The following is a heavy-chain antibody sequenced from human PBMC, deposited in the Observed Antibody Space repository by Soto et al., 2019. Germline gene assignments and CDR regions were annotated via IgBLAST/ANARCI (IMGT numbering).Heavy chain of an antibody. V-gene: IGHV1-69*13. J-gene: IGHJ6*02. CDR1: GGTFSSYA. CDR3: ARDLGRLSYDFWSGYRRGMDV. D-gene: IGHD3-3*01. Sequence: SVKVSCKASGGTFSSYAISWVRQAPGQGLEWMGRIIPIFGTANYAQMFQGRVTITADESTSTAYMELSSLRSEDTAVYYCARDLGRLSYDFWSGYRRGMDVWGQGTTVTVSS. CDR2: IIPIFGTA.